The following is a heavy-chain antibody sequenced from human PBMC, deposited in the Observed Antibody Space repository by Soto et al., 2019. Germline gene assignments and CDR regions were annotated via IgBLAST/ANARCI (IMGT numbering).Heavy chain of an antibody. CDR1: GYTFTSYG. Sequence: ASVKVCCKASGYTFTSYGISWVRQAPGQGLEWMGWISAYNGNTNYAQKLQGRVTMTTDTSTSTAYMELRSLRSDDTAVYYCARDAPGWELLGGAFDYWGQGTLVTVSS. J-gene: IGHJ4*02. CDR2: ISAYNGNT. D-gene: IGHD1-26*01. CDR3: ARDAPGWELLGGAFDY. V-gene: IGHV1-18*01.